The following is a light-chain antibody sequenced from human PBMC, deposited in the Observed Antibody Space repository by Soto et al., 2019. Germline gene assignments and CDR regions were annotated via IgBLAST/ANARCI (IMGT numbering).Light chain of an antibody. CDR3: SSYTSSSTVV. V-gene: IGLV2-14*01. CDR1: SSDVGGYNY. J-gene: IGLJ3*02. CDR2: EVN. Sequence: QSVLTQPASVSGSPGQSITISCTGTSSDVGGYNYVSWYQQHPGRAPTLMIFEVNNRPSGVSDRFSGSKSGNTASLTISGLQAEDEADYYCSSYTSSSTVVFGGGTKLTVL.